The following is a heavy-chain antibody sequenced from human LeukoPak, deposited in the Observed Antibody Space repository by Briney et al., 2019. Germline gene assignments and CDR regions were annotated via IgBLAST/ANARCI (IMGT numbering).Heavy chain of an antibody. V-gene: IGHV3-7*05. Sequence: GGSLRLSCADSGFLFSNSWMAWVCQAPGRGLEWLANINQDGSAKTCVDSVKGRFTISRDNAKNSLYLQMNSLRAEDTAMYYCARDSGYNAFDYWGQGTLVTVSS. CDR1: GFLFSNSW. J-gene: IGHJ4*02. D-gene: IGHD5-12*01. CDR2: INQDGSAK. CDR3: ARDSGYNAFDY.